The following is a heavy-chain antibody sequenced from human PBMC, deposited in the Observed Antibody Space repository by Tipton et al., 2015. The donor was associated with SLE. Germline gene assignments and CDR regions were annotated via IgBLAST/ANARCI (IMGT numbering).Heavy chain of an antibody. CDR1: GGSFSGYY. Sequence: TLSLTCAVYGGSFSGYYWSWIRQPPGKGLEWIGEINHSGSTNYNPSLKSRVTISVDTSKIQFSLKLSSVTAADTAVYYCARGPLVTVDDWGQGALVTGSS. D-gene: IGHD2-21*02. CDR3: ARGPLVTVDD. CDR2: INHSGST. J-gene: IGHJ4*02. V-gene: IGHV4-34*01.